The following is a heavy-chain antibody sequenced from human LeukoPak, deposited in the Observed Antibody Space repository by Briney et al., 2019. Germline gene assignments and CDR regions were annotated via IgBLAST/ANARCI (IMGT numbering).Heavy chain of an antibody. D-gene: IGHD5-18*01. CDR3: ARPIVKDTAGGGNGY. CDR1: GYIFTGYY. Sequence: GVSVKVSCKPSGYIFTGYYMLWVRHAPAHGHEWMGCSNPNSGGTNYAQKYQGRVTMTRDTSISTAYMELSRLRSDDTAVYYCARPIVKDTAGGGNGYWGQGTLVTVSS. CDR2: SNPNSGGT. V-gene: IGHV1-2*02. J-gene: IGHJ4*02.